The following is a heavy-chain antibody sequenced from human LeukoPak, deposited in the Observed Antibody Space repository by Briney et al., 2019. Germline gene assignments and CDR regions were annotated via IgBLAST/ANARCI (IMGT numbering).Heavy chain of an antibody. Sequence: PGRSLRLSCAASGFTFSSYGMHWVRQAPGKGLEWVAVIWYGGSNKYYADSVKGRFTISRDNTKNTLYLQMNSLRAEDTAVYYCARAQFYGSGYFYAPKDYGMDVWGEGSTVTVSS. CDR1: GFTFSSYG. V-gene: IGHV3-33*01. D-gene: IGHD3-22*01. J-gene: IGHJ6*04. CDR2: IWYGGSNK. CDR3: ARAQFYGSGYFYAPKDYGMDV.